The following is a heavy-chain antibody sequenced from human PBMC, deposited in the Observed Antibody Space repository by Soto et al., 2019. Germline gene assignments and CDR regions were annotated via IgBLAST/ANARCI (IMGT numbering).Heavy chain of an antibody. CDR2: IWYDGSNK. Sequence: QVQLVESGGGVVQPGRSLRLSCAASGFTFRSYGMHWVRQAQGKGLEWVAVIWYDGSNKDYADSLKVRFTISRTNSKNTQYLLMTSLRAEDSTVYSCAREGTYFSGGSSYPHFDYRGQGTLVTVSS. CDR1: GFTFRSYG. V-gene: IGHV3-33*01. D-gene: IGHD2-15*01. CDR3: AREGTYFSGGSSYPHFDY. J-gene: IGHJ4*02.